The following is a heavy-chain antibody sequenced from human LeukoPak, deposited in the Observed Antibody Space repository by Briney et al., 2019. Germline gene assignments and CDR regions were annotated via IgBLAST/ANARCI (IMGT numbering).Heavy chain of an antibody. Sequence: GGSLRLSCAASGFTFSTYAMNWVRQAPGKGLDWLSSISGSGHTTYYADSVKGRFTISRDNSKNTLYLQMSSLRAEGTAVYYCAKEDTYGWYLDYWGQGTLVTVSS. V-gene: IGHV3-23*01. CDR1: GFTFSTYA. D-gene: IGHD6-19*01. J-gene: IGHJ4*02. CDR3: AKEDTYGWYLDY. CDR2: ISGSGHTT.